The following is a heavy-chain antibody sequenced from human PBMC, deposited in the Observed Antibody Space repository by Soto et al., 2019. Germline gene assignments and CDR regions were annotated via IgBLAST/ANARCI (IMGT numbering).Heavy chain of an antibody. V-gene: IGHV4-59*01. D-gene: IGHD4-17*01. J-gene: IGHJ6*03. CDR3: ARAYGDYVGYYYYDYMDV. Sequence: QVQLQESGPGLVKPSETLSLTCTVSGGSISSYYWSWIRQPPGKGLEWIGYIYYSGSTNYNPSLKSRVTLSVDTSKNQFSLKLSSVTAADTAVYYCARAYGDYVGYYYYDYMDVWGKGTTVTVSS. CDR2: IYYSGST. CDR1: GGSISSYY.